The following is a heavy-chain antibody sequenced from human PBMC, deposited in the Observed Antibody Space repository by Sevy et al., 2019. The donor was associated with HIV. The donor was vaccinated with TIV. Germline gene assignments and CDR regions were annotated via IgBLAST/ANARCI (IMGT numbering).Heavy chain of an antibody. CDR1: GFTFSSYW. D-gene: IGHD3-3*01. CDR2: IKQDGSES. J-gene: IGHJ4*02. V-gene: IGHV3-7*01. CDR3: GRVESQYYDFWRGYNRSDY. Sequence: GGSLRLSCAASGFTFSSYWMSWVRQAPGGGLEWVANIKQDGSESQYFDSVKGRFTISRDNAKNSLHLQMNNLRVDDMAVYYRGRVESQYYDFWRGYNRSDYWGQGTLVTVSS.